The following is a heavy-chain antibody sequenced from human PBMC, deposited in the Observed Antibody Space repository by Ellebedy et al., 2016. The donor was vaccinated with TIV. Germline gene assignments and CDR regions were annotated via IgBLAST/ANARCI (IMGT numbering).Heavy chain of an antibody. CDR1: GFTLSSNA. Sequence: PGGSLRLSCEASGFTLSSNAMNWVRQAPGKGLEWVAVISYDGSNKYYADSEKGRFTISRDNSKNTLYLQMNSLRAEDTAVYYCARDRVWGQGTMVTVSS. CDR3: ARDRV. CDR2: ISYDGSNK. J-gene: IGHJ3*01. V-gene: IGHV3-30-3*01.